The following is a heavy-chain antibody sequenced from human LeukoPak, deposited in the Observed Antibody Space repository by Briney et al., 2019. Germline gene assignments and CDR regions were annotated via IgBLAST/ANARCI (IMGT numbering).Heavy chain of an antibody. V-gene: IGHV1-18*01. Sequence: ASVKVSCKASGYTFTTYGISWLRQAPGQRLEWMGRISVYNGNTNYAQNLQGRFTMTTDTSTSTAYMELRRLRFDDTAVYYCAREKAYYADSSGYYLFDFWGQGTLVTVSS. CDR3: AREKAYYADSSGYYLFDF. CDR1: GYTFTTYG. CDR2: ISVYNGNT. J-gene: IGHJ4*02. D-gene: IGHD3-22*01.